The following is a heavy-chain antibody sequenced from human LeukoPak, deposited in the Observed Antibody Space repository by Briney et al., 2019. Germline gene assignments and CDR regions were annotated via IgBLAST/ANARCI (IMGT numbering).Heavy chain of an antibody. CDR3: ARQYSTNWYDDRGWFDP. D-gene: IGHD6-13*01. Sequence: SETLSLTCSVSTYSISSAYYWGWIRPPPGKWLQWIGSIYHSGSTSYNPSLKSRVTISVDTSKNQFSLKLSSVTAADTAFYYCARQYSTNWYDDRGWFDPWGQGTLVTVSS. J-gene: IGHJ5*02. CDR1: TYSISSAYY. V-gene: IGHV4-38-2*02. CDR2: IYHSGST.